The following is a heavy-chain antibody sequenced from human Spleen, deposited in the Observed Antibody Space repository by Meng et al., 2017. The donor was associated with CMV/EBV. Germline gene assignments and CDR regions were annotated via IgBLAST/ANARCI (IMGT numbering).Heavy chain of an antibody. D-gene: IGHD3-10*01. J-gene: IGHJ6*02. Sequence: GGSPRLSCVASGFTFNDHGMSWVRQAPGKGLEWVSYISSNGTAIYYGDSVKGRLTISRDNAKNSLYLQMNSLRAEDTAVYYCARDQVAVDRGYYYGMDVWGQGTTVTVSS. V-gene: IGHV3-48*04. CDR3: ARDQVAVDRGYYYGMDV. CDR2: ISSNGTAI. CDR1: GFTFNDHG.